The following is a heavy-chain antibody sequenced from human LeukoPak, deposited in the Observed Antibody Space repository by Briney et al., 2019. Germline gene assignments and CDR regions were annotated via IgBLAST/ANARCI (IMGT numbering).Heavy chain of an antibody. CDR3: AREDGTGATTDDAFDI. CDR1: GFTFSSYW. CDR2: INSDGSST. D-gene: IGHD1-26*01. V-gene: IGHV3-74*01. Sequence: QPGGSLRLSCAASGFTFSSYWVPWVRQAPGKGLVWVSRINSDGSSTSYADSVKGRFTISRDNAKNTLYLQMNSLRAEDTAVYYCAREDGTGATTDDAFDIWGQGTMVTVSS. J-gene: IGHJ3*02.